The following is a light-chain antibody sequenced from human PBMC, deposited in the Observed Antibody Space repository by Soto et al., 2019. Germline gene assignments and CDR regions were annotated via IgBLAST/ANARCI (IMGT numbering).Light chain of an antibody. Sequence: IQMTQSPSTLSASVGDRVTITAGASQSISSWLAWYQQKPGKAPKLLIYDASSLESGVPSRFSGSGSGTEFTLTISSLQPDDFATYYCQQYNSYSNTFGQGTKVDIK. CDR3: QQYNSYSNT. J-gene: IGKJ2*01. CDR2: DAS. CDR1: QSISSW. V-gene: IGKV1-5*01.